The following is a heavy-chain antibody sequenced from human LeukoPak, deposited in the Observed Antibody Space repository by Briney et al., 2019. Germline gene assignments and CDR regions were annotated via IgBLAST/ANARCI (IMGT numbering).Heavy chain of an antibody. Sequence: SVKVSCKASGCTFSRYAISWVRRAPGQGLEWMGGIIPIYGTANYAQKFQGRVTITTDESTSTAYMELSSLRSEDTAVYYCANMSTIGLSSFVIWGQGTVVTVSS. CDR1: GCTFSRYA. V-gene: IGHV1-69*05. D-gene: IGHD5-24*01. CDR3: ANMSTIGLSSFVI. J-gene: IGHJ3*02. CDR2: IIPIYGTA.